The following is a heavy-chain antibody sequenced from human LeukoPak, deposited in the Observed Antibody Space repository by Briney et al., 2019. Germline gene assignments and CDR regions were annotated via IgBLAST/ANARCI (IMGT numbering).Heavy chain of an antibody. CDR1: GFSFSTYA. Sequence: PGGSLRLSCVASGFSFSTYAMGWVRQAPGKGLDGVSAIIVSGGRPYYPDSVKGRFTISRDNSKDTLYLQINSLRAEDTAVYYCAKDQRARCRGVDSWGQGTLVIVSS. CDR3: AKDQRARCRGVDS. J-gene: IGHJ4*02. CDR2: IIVSGGRP. D-gene: IGHD3-10*01. V-gene: IGHV3-23*01.